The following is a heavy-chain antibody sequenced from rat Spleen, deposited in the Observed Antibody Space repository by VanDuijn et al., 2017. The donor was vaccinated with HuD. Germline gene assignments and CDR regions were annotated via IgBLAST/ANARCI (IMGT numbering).Heavy chain of an antibody. D-gene: IGHD3-1*01. CDR3: ARDGMIGPPFDY. CDR2: IWTGGTT. CDR1: GFSLTSYH. J-gene: IGHJ2*01. V-gene: IGHV2-43*01. Sequence: QVQLKESGPGLVQPSQTLSLTCTVSGFSLTSYHVSWVRQPPGKGLEWMGVIWTGGTTTYNLLLKSRLSISRDTSKSQVLLKMNSRQTEDTATYYCARDGMIGPPFDYWGQGVMVTVSS.